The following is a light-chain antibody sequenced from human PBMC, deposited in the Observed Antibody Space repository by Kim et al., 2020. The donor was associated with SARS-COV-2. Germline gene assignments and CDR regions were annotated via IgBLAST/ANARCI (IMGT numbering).Light chain of an antibody. Sequence: GEPASISCRSSQSLLHSNGYNYLDWYLQKPGQSPQLLIYLGSSRAPGVPDRFSGSGSGTDFTLKISRVEAEDVGVYYCMQTLHMYTFGQGTKLEIK. J-gene: IGKJ2*01. V-gene: IGKV2-28*01. CDR2: LGS. CDR1: QSLLHSNGYNY. CDR3: MQTLHMYT.